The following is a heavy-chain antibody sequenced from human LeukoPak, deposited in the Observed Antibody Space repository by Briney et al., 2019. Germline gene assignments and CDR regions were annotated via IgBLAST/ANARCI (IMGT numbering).Heavy chain of an antibody. J-gene: IGHJ3*01. CDR3: ARSSYSSSSSV. Sequence: GGSLRLSCAASGFTFSSSAMSWVRQAPGKGLEWVSAISNNGGYTYYADSVQGRFTISRDNSKSTLCLQMNSLRAEDTAVYYCARSSYSSSSSVWGQGTMVTVSS. CDR1: GFTFSSSA. CDR2: ISNNGGYT. V-gene: IGHV3-23*01. D-gene: IGHD6-6*01.